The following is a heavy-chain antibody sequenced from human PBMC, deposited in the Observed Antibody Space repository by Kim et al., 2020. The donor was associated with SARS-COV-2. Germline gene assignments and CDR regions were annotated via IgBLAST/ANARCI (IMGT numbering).Heavy chain of an antibody. CDR3: ARGKNKDLDV. Sequence: GGSLRLSCAASGFTFSDYYMTCVRQAPGKGLEWVSYISSASRYTNYADSAKGRFTISRDNAKNSLYLQITSLGVEDTAVYYCARGKNKDLDVWGQGTTVTVS. CDR2: ISSASRYT. V-gene: IGHV3-11*05. CDR1: GFTFSDYY. J-gene: IGHJ6*02.